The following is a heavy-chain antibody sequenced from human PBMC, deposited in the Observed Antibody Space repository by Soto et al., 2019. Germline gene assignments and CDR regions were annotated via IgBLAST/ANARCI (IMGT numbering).Heavy chain of an antibody. CDR2: IIPILGIA. CDR3: ARRLWELFQFDY. V-gene: IGHV1-69*02. Sequence: QVQLVQSGAEVKKPGSSVKVSCKASGGTFSSYTISWVRQAPGQGLEWMGRIIPILGIANYAQKFQGRVTITADKATSTAYMELSSLRSEDTAVYYCARRLWELFQFDYWGQGTLVTVSS. J-gene: IGHJ4*02. CDR1: GGTFSSYT. D-gene: IGHD1-26*01.